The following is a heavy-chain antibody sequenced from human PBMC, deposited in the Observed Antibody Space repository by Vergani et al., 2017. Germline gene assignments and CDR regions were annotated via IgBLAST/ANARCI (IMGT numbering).Heavy chain of an antibody. J-gene: IGHJ6*02. V-gene: IGHV4-38-2*01. D-gene: IGHD3-10*01. Sequence: QVQLLESGPGLVKPSETLTLTCDVSDSSIMTNPYWGWFRQPPGKGLEWIGCIHHSGDTHYNSSLKSRVSISIVSSSKFSLSLTSVTAADTAIYYCAGHRGSGGFFPSSYFYGMDVWGHGTTVTVSS. CDR3: AGHRGSGGFFPSSYFYGMDV. CDR2: IHHSGDT. CDR1: DSSIMTNPY.